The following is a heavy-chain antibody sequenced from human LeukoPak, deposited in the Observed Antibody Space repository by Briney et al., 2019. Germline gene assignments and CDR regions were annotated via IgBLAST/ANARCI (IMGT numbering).Heavy chain of an antibody. CDR2: IKQDGSEK. CDR3: ARDGGYSSGWYYFDY. CDR1: GFTFSSYW. V-gene: IGHV3-7*05. J-gene: IGHJ4*02. D-gene: IGHD6-19*01. Sequence: GGSLRLSCAASGFTFSSYWMSWVRQAPGKGLEWEGNIKQDGSEKYYVDSVKGRFTISRDNAKNSLYLQMNSRRAEDTAVYYCARDGGYSSGWYYFDYWGQGTLVTVSS.